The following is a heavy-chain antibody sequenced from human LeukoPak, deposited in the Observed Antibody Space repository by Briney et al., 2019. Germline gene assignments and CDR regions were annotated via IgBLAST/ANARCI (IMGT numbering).Heavy chain of an antibody. CDR1: GGTFISYA. V-gene: IGHV1-69*05. CDR3: ARDEGKGGSPTGD. CDR2: IIPIFGTA. D-gene: IGHD1-26*01. J-gene: IGHJ4*02. Sequence: VASVKVSCKASGGTFISYAISWVRQAPGQRLEWMGGIIPIFGTANYAQKFQGRVTITTDESTSTAYMELSSLRSEDTAVYYCARDEGKGGSPTGDWGQGTLVTVSS.